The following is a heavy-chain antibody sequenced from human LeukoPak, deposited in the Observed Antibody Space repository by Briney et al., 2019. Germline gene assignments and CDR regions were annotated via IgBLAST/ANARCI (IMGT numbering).Heavy chain of an antibody. V-gene: IGHV4-59*01. CDR1: GGSISSYY. CDR3: ARGDRRANDYVWGSYRTPVDWFDP. CDR2: IYYSGST. Sequence: SETLSLTCTVSGGSISSYYWSWIRQPPGKGLEWIGYIYYSGSTNYNPSLKSRVTISVDTSKNQFSLKLSSVTAADTAVYYCARGDRRANDYVWGSYRTPVDWFDPWGQGTLVTVSS. J-gene: IGHJ5*02. D-gene: IGHD3-16*02.